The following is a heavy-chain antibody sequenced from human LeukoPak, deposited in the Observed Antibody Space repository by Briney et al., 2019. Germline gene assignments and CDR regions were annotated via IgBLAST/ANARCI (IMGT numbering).Heavy chain of an antibody. CDR3: ARRYRGYVDY. Sequence: GASVKVSCKASGYTFTGYYMHLVRQPPGQGLEWVGGINPNSGGTNYAQKLQGRVTMTRDTSISTGYMELSRLRFDDTAVYYCARRYRGYVDYWGQGTLVTVYS. J-gene: IGHJ4*02. D-gene: IGHD1-26*01. CDR1: GYTFTGYY. CDR2: INPNSGGT. V-gene: IGHV1-2*02.